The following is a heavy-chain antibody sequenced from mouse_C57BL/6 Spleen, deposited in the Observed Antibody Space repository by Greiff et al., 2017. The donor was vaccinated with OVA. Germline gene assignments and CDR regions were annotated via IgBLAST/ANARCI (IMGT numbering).Heavy chain of an antibody. Sequence: QVQLQQPGAELVKPGASVKLSCKASGYTFTSYWMQWVKQRPGPGLEWIGEIDPSDSYTNYNQKFKGKATLTVDTSSSTAYMQLSSLTSEDSAVYYCARAYYSNYRYAMDYWGQGTSVTVSS. V-gene: IGHV1-50*01. CDR1: GYTFTSYW. J-gene: IGHJ4*01. CDR3: ARAYYSNYRYAMDY. D-gene: IGHD2-5*01. CDR2: IDPSDSYT.